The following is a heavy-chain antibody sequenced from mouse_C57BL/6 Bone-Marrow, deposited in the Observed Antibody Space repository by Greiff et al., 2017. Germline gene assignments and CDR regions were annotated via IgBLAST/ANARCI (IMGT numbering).Heavy chain of an antibody. Sequence: QVQLQQPGAELVRPGSSVKLSCKASGYTFTSYWMHWVKQRPLQGLEWIGNIDPSDSETHYNQKFKDKATLTVDKSSSTAYMQLSSLTSEDAAVYYCARRGSDYDYDGGPPYAMDYWGQGTSVTVSA. CDR2: IDPSDSET. CDR1: GYTFTSYW. CDR3: ARRGSDYDYDGGPPYAMDY. D-gene: IGHD2-4*01. V-gene: IGHV1-52*01. J-gene: IGHJ4*01.